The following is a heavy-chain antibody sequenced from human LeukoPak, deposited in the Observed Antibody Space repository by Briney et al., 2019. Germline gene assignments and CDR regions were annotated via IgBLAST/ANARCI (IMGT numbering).Heavy chain of an antibody. Sequence: SETLSLTCTVSGGSISTYYWNWIRQPPGKGLEWIGYIYHSGSTNYNPSLQSRVTISVDTSKNQFSLNLNSVTAADTAVYYCARQSKESYDAFDIWGQGTMVTVSS. J-gene: IGHJ3*02. D-gene: IGHD4-11*01. CDR2: IYHSGST. V-gene: IGHV4-59*01. CDR3: ARQSKESYDAFDI. CDR1: GGSISTYY.